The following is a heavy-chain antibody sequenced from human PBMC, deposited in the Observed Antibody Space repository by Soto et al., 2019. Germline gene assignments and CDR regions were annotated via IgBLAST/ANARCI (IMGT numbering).Heavy chain of an antibody. D-gene: IGHD3-3*01. CDR2: ISGSGGST. CDR3: AKDGTIFGVVSFFDY. CDR1: GFTFSSYA. Sequence: GGSLRLYCAASGFTFSSYAMSWVRQAPGKGLEWVSAISGSGGSTYYADSVKGRFTISRDNSKNTLYLQMNSLRAEDTAVYYCAKDGTIFGVVSFFDYWGQGTLVTVSS. J-gene: IGHJ4*02. V-gene: IGHV3-23*01.